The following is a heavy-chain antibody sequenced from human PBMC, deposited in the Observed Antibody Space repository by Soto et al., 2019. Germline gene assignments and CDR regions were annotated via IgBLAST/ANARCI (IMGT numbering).Heavy chain of an antibody. D-gene: IGHD5-12*01. CDR3: ARGGAGYNVGAVY. V-gene: IGHV1-69*01. CDR1: GGGNLRYYR. Sequence: QVQLVQTGAEVKEPGSSVKVSCKASGGGNLRYYRNTWVRRAPGQGLEWMGGIIPKLGSANYAQNFQGRVTVTADESTNTVYMELRSLRSDDTAVYYCARGGAGYNVGAVYWGQGTPVTVSS. CDR2: IIPKLGSA. J-gene: IGHJ4*02.